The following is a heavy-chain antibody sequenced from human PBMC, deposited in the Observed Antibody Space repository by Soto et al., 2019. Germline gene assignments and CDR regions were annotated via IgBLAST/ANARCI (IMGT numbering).Heavy chain of an antibody. Sequence: GGSLRLSCAASGFTVSSNYMNWVRQAPGKGLEGVSVIYSGGSTYYSQSVKGRFTISRHNSKNTLYLQMNSLSAEDTAVYYCARGGGGWAADTGGAFDIWGQGTMVTVSS. CDR2: IYSGGST. V-gene: IGHV3-66*01. D-gene: IGHD3-16*01. J-gene: IGHJ3*02. CDR3: ARGGGGWAADTGGAFDI. CDR1: GFTVSSNY.